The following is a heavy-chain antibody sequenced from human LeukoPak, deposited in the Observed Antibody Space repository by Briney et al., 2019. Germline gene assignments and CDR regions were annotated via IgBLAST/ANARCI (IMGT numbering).Heavy chain of an antibody. CDR2: ISSSGSTI. J-gene: IGHJ4*02. D-gene: IGHD2-2*03. V-gene: IGHV3-11*01. CDR1: GFTFSDYY. CDR3: ARTTMLLDIVVVPAAVDY. Sequence: GGSLRLSCAASGFTFSDYYMSWIRQAPGKGLEWVSYISSSGSTIYYADSVKGRFTISRDNAKNSLYLQMNSLRAVDTAVYYCARTTMLLDIVVVPAAVDYWGQGTLVTVSS.